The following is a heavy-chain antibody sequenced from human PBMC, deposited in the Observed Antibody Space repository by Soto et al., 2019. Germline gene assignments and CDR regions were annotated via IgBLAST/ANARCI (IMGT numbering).Heavy chain of an antibody. CDR1: GGSISTYY. D-gene: IGHD3-3*01. Sequence: QVQLQESGPGLAKPSETLSLTCTVSGGSISTYYWSWIRKPPGKGLEWMGNIYYSGSTNYNPSLKSRVTISVDTSKNQFSLKLSSVTAADTAVYYCARGGWRHIDYWGQGTLVTVSS. V-gene: IGHV4-59*08. J-gene: IGHJ4*02. CDR2: IYYSGST. CDR3: ARGGWRHIDY.